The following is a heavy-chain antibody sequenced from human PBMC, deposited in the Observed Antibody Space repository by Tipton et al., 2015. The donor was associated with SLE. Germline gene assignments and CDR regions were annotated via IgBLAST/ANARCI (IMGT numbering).Heavy chain of an antibody. CDR3: ARGDGYNFDY. J-gene: IGHJ4*02. V-gene: IGHV4-38-2*01. D-gene: IGHD5-24*01. Sequence: LRLSCAVSGYSISSGYYWGWIRQPPGKGLEWIGNIYHSGSTFYNPSLKSRVTISVDTSKNQFSLKLSSVTAADTAVYYCARGDGYNFDYWGQGTLVTVSS. CDR1: GYSISSGYY. CDR2: IYHSGST.